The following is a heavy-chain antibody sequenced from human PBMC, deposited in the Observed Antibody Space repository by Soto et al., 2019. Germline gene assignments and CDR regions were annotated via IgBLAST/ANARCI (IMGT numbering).Heavy chain of an antibody. J-gene: IGHJ4*02. CDR1: GFTFSNYA. D-gene: IGHD6-19*01. V-gene: IGHV3-23*01. CDR2: ISGSGDST. CDR3: AKRGAGHYFDY. Sequence: EVQLLESGGGLVQPGGSLRLSCAASGFTFSNYAMSWVRQAPGKGLEWVSVISGSGDSTYYADSVKGLFTISRDNSKNTLYLQMNGLRAEDTAVYYCAKRGAGHYFDYWGQGTLVTVSS.